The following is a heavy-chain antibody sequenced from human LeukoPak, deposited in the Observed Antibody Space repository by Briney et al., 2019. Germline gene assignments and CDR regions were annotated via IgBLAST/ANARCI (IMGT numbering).Heavy chain of an antibody. J-gene: IGHJ6*03. CDR3: AKDNSSSGWYYYYYYYMDV. D-gene: IGHD6-19*01. CDR2: IRYDGSNK. V-gene: IGHV3-30*02. CDR1: GFTFSSYG. Sequence: GGSLRLSCAASGFTFSSYGMHWVRQAPGKGLEWVAFIRYDGSNKYYADSVKGRFTISRDNSKNTLYLQMNSLRAEDTAVYYCAKDNSSSGWYYYYYYYMDVWGKGTTVTISS.